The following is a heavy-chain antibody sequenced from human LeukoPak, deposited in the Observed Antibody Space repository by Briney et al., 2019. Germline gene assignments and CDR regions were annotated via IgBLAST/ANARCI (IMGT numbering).Heavy chain of an antibody. D-gene: IGHD3-22*01. V-gene: IGHV3-66*01. CDR1: GFTVSSNY. CDR3: ASNYYDSSGYYPDAFDI. Sequence: PGGSLRLSCAASGFTVSSNYMSWVRQAPGKGLEWVSVIYSGGSTYYADSVKGRFTISRDNSKNTLYLQMNSLRAEDTAVYYCASNYYDSSGYYPDAFDIWGQGTMATVSS. J-gene: IGHJ3*02. CDR2: IYSGGST.